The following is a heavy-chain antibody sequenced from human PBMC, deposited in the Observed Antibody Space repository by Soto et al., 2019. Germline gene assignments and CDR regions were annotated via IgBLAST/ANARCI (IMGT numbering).Heavy chain of an antibody. CDR3: AKDTSYYDILTGYYSPYYFDY. D-gene: IGHD3-9*01. Sequence: GGSLRLSCAASGFTFSNYVLSWVRQAPGKGLEWVSAISGTGGSTYYADSVKGRFTISRDNSKNTLYLQMNSLRAEDTAVYYCAKDTSYYDILTGYYSPYYFDYWGQGTLVTVSS. CDR2: ISGTGGST. J-gene: IGHJ4*02. CDR1: GFTFSNYV. V-gene: IGHV3-23*01.